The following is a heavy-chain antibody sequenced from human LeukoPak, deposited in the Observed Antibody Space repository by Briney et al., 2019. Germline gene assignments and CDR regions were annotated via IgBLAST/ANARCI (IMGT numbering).Heavy chain of an antibody. J-gene: IGHJ4*02. V-gene: IGHV3-33*01. CDR3: ASGTMVRGVIEFDY. D-gene: IGHD3-10*01. CDR2: IWYDGSNK. CDR1: GFTFSSYG. Sequence: GGSLRLSCAASGFTFSSYGMHWVRQAPGKGLEWVAVIWYDGSNKYYADSVEGRFTISRDNSKNTLYLQMNSLRAEDTAVYYCASGTMVRGVIEFDYWGQGTLVTVSS.